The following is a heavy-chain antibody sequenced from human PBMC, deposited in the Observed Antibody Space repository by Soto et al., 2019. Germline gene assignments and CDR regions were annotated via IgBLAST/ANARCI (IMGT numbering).Heavy chain of an antibody. CDR2: IRGSSGST. CDR1: GFTFSTFD. Sequence: EVQLLESGGGLIQPGGSLILSCAASGFTFSTFDMTWVRQPPGKGLEWVSLIRGSSGSTYYADSVKGRFTISKDNSKNTLYLQMISLRAEDTAVYFCVKGAWLDYWGQGNMVTVSS. V-gene: IGHV3-23*01. J-gene: IGHJ4*02. CDR3: VKGAWLDY.